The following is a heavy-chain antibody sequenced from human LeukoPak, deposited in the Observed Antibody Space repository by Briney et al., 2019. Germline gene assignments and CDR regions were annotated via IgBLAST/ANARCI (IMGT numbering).Heavy chain of an antibody. CDR1: GFTFSDYY. J-gene: IGHJ2*01. V-gene: IGHV3-74*01. CDR2: INSDGSGT. CDR3: ASGPFSITGYFDL. Sequence: PGGPLRLSCAASGFTFSDYYMSWIRQAPGKGLVWVSRINSDGSGTSYADSVKGRFTISRDNANNTVYVQMNSLRAEDTAVYYCASGPFSITGYFDLWGRGTLVTVSS.